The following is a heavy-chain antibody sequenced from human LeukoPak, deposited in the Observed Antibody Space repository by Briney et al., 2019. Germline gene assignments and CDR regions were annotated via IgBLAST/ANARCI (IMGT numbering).Heavy chain of an antibody. D-gene: IGHD1-26*01. J-gene: IGHJ4*02. CDR2: ISGSGGST. V-gene: IGHV3-23*01. Sequence: PGGSLRLSCATSGFTFSSYAMSWVRQAPGKGLEWVSAISGSGGSTYYADSVKGRFTISRDNSKNTLYLQMNSLRAEDTAVYYCANLGIVGATPTFDYWGQGTLVTVSS. CDR3: ANLGIVGATPTFDY. CDR1: GFTFSSYA.